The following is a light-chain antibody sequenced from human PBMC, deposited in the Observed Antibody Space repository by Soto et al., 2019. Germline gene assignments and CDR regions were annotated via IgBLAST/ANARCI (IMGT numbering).Light chain of an antibody. V-gene: IGLV2-18*02. CDR2: EVS. CDR3: SSYTSSNTYV. J-gene: IGLJ1*01. Sequence: QSVLTQPPSVSGSPGQSVAISCTGTSSDVGSYNRVSWYQQPPGTAPRVMIYEVSNRPSGVPDRFSGSKSGNTASLTISGLQAEDEADYYCSSYTSSNTYVFGTGTKVTVL. CDR1: SSDVGSYNR.